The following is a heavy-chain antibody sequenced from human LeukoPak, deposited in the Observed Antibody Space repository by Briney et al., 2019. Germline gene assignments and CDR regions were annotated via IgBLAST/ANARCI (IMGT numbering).Heavy chain of an antibody. CDR2: IYTSGST. CDR1: GGSISSGSYY. D-gene: IGHD6-13*01. Sequence: SETLSLTCTVSGGSISSGSYYWSWIRQPAGKGLEWIGRIYTSGSTNYNPSLKSRVTISVDTSKNQFSLKLSSVTAADTAVYYCARDAIKLNSSSWYMGWFDPWGQGTLVTVSS. V-gene: IGHV4-61*02. J-gene: IGHJ5*02. CDR3: ARDAIKLNSSSWYMGWFDP.